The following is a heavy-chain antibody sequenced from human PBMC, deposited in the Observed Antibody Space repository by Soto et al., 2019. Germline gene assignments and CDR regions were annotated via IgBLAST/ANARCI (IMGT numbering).Heavy chain of an antibody. CDR3: ARDARRVTNDVFEI. CDR2: ISAYNGNT. Sequence: ASVKVSCKASGYTFTSYGISWVRQAPGQGLEWMGWISAYNGNTNYAQKLQGRVTMTTDTSTSTAYMELRSLRSDDTAVYYCARDARRVTNDVFEIWGQGKMVTVSS. J-gene: IGHJ3*02. D-gene: IGHD2-21*02. CDR1: GYTFTSYG. V-gene: IGHV1-18*01.